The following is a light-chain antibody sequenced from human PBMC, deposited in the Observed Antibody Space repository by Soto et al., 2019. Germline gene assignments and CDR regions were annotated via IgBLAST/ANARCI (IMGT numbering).Light chain of an antibody. V-gene: IGKV1-39*01. CDR3: QQSYSTPRK. CDR1: QSIRSY. Sequence: DIQMSDSPASRSASGGDRVTITYRASQSIRSYLNWYQQTPGKAPKLLIYAASSLQSGVPSRFSGRAYGTDLTLTISSLHPEDLATYYCQQSYSTPRKVGQGTKVDIK. J-gene: IGKJ1*01. CDR2: AAS.